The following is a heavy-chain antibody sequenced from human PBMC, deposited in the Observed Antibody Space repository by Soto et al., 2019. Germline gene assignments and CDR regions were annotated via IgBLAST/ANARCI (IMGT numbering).Heavy chain of an antibody. V-gene: IGHV3-30*02. Sequence: PGGSLRLSCAASGFTFSSYGMHWVRQAPGKGLEWVAVIWYDGSNKYYADSVKGRFTISRDNSKNTPYLQMNSLRAEDTAVYYCAKDTWPDYYGSGGPNWFDPWGQGPLVTVSS. CDR1: GFTFSSYG. CDR2: IWYDGSNK. CDR3: AKDTWPDYYGSGGPNWFDP. J-gene: IGHJ5*02. D-gene: IGHD3-10*01.